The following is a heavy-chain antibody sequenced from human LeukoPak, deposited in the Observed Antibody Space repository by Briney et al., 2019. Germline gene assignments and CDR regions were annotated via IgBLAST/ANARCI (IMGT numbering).Heavy chain of an antibody. V-gene: IGHV4-34*01. CDR1: GGSFSGYY. D-gene: IGHD5-18*01. CDR3: ARGWVEDTAIKGEYYFDY. Sequence: SETLSLTCAVYGGSFSGYYWSWIRQPPGKGLEWIGEINHSGSTNYNPSLKSRVTISVDTSKNQFSLKLSSVTAADTAVYYCARGWVEDTAIKGEYYFDYWGQGTLVTVSS. CDR2: INHSGST. J-gene: IGHJ4*02.